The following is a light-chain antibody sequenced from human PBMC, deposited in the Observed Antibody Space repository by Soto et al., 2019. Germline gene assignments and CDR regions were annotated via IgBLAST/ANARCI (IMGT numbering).Light chain of an antibody. Sequence: QSALTQPPSASGSPGQSVTISCTGTSSDVGAYNYASWYQQHPGKVPKLIIYEVTNRPSGVSNRFSGSKSGNTASLTISGLQAEDEADYYCSSYTTSSTRVFGTGTKVTVL. CDR1: SSDVGAYNY. CDR2: EVT. CDR3: SSYTTSSTRV. J-gene: IGLJ1*01. V-gene: IGLV2-14*01.